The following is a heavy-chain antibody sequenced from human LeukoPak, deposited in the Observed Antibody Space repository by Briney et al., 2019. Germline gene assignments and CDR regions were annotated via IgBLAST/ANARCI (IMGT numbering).Heavy chain of an antibody. J-gene: IGHJ6*02. V-gene: IGHV3-53*05. CDR2: IYSGGST. CDR1: GFTVSSNY. Sequence: PGGSLRLSCAASGFTVSSNYMSWVRQAPGKGLEWVSVIYSGGSTYYADSVKGRFTISRDNSKNTLYLQMNSLRAEDTAVYYCARDRRRGYSYGSDGMDVWGQGTTVTVSS. D-gene: IGHD5-18*01. CDR3: ARDRRRGYSYGSDGMDV.